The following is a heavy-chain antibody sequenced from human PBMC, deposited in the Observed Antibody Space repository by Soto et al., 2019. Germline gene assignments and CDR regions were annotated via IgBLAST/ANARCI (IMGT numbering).Heavy chain of an antibody. CDR3: ARRRCYYDSSGYYCTHFDY. V-gene: IGHV4-59*01. CDR2: IYYSGST. Sequence: ASETLSLTCTVSGGSISSYYWSWIRQPPGKGLEWIGYIYYSGSTNYNPSLKSRVTISVDTSKNQFSLKLSSVTAADTAVYYCARRRCYYDSSGYYCTHFDYWGQGTLVTVSS. D-gene: IGHD3-22*01. J-gene: IGHJ4*02. CDR1: GGSISSYY.